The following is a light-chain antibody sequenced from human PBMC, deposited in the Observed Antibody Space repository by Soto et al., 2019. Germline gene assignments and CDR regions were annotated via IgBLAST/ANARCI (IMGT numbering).Light chain of an antibody. CDR3: QVWDSSSGHYV. CDR1: NIGSKS. V-gene: IGLV3-21*02. J-gene: IGLJ1*01. Sequence: SYELTQPPSVSVAPGQTARITCGGTNIGSKSVHWYQQKPGQAPVLVVYDDSDRPSGIPERFSGSNSGNTATLTISRVAAGDEADYYCQVWDSSSGHYVFGTGTKVTVL. CDR2: DDS.